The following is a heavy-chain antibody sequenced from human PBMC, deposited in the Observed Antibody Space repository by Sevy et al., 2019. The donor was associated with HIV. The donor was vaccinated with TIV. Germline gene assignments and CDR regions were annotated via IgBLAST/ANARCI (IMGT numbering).Heavy chain of an antibody. J-gene: IGHJ6*02. CDR2: IKLDGSEK. CDR3: ARDCSSTSCLWGMDV. Sequence: GGSLRLSCAASGFTFSRYWMSWVRQAPGEGLEWVANIKLDGSEKYYVDSVKGRFTISRDNAKNSLYLQMNSLRAEDSAVYYCARDCSSTSCLWGMDVWGQGTTVTVSS. CDR1: GFTFSRYW. V-gene: IGHV3-7*03. D-gene: IGHD2-2*01.